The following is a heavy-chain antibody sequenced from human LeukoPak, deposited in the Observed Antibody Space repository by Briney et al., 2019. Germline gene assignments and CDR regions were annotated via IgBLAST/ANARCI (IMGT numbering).Heavy chain of an antibody. J-gene: IGHJ4*02. CDR3: ARGLESASLDY. V-gene: IGHV3-30-3*01. CDR1: GFTFCIAA. Sequence: GGTLRLSPAPSGFTFCIAAMLWGREAPGHRLEAVAGISGDGSSKYYTESVKGRLTISRDNSKNTLYLQMNSLGAEDTAVYYCARGLESASLDYWGEGTLVTVSS. D-gene: IGHD3-16*01. CDR2: ISGDGSSK.